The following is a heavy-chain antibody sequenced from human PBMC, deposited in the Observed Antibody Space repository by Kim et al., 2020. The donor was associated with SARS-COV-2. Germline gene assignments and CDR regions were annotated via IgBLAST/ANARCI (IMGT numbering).Heavy chain of an antibody. CDR3: AILYCSGGSCYSEAGYYFDY. V-gene: IGHV3-23*01. Sequence: RFTISRDNSKNTLYLQMNSLRAEDTAVYYCAILYCSGGSCYSEAGYYFDYWGQGTLVTVSS. D-gene: IGHD2-15*01. J-gene: IGHJ4*02.